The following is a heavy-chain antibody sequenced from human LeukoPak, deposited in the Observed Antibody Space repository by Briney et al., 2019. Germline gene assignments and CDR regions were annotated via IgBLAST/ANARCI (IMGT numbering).Heavy chain of an antibody. D-gene: IGHD5-12*01. CDR1: RGSISASIRSYY. J-gene: IGHJ4*02. CDR2: ISSSGST. Sequence: PSETLSLTSTVSRGSISASIRSYYWSWLRQPPGKGLEWIGYISSSGSTNDNPSLRSRVTISVDTSKNQFFLNLSSVSAADTAVYYCARVPLGYSGAYYFDYWGPGTLVTVSP. V-gene: IGHV4-4*09. CDR3: ARVPLGYSGAYYFDY.